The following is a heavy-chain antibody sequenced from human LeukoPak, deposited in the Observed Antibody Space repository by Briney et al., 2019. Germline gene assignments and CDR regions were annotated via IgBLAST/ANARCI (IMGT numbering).Heavy chain of an antibody. V-gene: IGHV3-74*01. Sequence: GGSLRLSCAVSGFTFSSSWMHWVRQAPGKGLVWVSHIKTDGSTTAYADSVKGRFTISRDNAKNTLYLQMNSLRAEDTGVYYCARGNQQPPRSTPDYWGQGTLVTVSS. CDR2: IKTDGSTT. CDR1: GFTFSSSW. D-gene: IGHD5-18*01. CDR3: ARGNQQPPRSTPDY. J-gene: IGHJ4*02.